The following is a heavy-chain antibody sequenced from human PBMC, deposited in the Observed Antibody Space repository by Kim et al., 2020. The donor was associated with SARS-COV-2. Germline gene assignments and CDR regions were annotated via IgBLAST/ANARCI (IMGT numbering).Heavy chain of an antibody. CDR3: ARRIAVAGTLAYYYYYGMDV. J-gene: IGHJ6*02. V-gene: IGHV3-30*07. Sequence: RFTIARDNSKNTLYLQMNSLRAEDTAVYYCARRIAVAGTLAYYYYYGMDVWGQGTTVTVSS. D-gene: IGHD6-19*01.